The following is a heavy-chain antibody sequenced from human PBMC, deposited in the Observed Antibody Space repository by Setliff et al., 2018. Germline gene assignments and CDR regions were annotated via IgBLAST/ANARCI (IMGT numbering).Heavy chain of an antibody. CDR1: GYTFTAYY. V-gene: IGHV1-2*02. CDR3: ARGEHIVSGDFYHYIDV. D-gene: IGHD2-15*01. J-gene: IGHJ6*03. Sequence: ASVKVSCKASGYTFTAYYIHWVRQAPGQGLEWMGWINPNAGNINYIQKFQGRVTMTRDTSISTAYMELRRLKSDDTAVYYCARGEHIVSGDFYHYIDVWGKGTTVTGLL. CDR2: INPNAGNI.